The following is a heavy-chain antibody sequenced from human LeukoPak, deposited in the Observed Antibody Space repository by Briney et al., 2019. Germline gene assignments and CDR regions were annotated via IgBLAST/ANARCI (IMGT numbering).Heavy chain of an antibody. Sequence: ASVKVSCKASGYTFTGYYMHWVRQAPGQGLEWMGWINPNSGGTNYAQKLQGRVTMTTDTSTSTAYMELRSLRSDDTAVYYCARRFGEGGNWFDPWGQGTLVTVSS. CDR2: INPNSGGT. CDR1: GYTFTGYY. J-gene: IGHJ5*02. V-gene: IGHV1-2*02. D-gene: IGHD3-10*01. CDR3: ARRFGEGGNWFDP.